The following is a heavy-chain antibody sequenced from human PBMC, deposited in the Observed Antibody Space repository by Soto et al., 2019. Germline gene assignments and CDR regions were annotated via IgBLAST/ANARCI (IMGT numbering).Heavy chain of an antibody. CDR3: ARDMGATVVTGWFDP. Sequence: SVKVSCKASGGTFSSYAISWVRQAPGQGLEWMGGIIPIFGTANYAQKFQGRVTITADKSTSTAYMELSSLRSEDTAVYYCARDMGATVVTGWFDPWGQGTLVTVSS. CDR1: GGTFSSYA. D-gene: IGHD2-15*01. CDR2: IIPIFGTA. V-gene: IGHV1-69*06. J-gene: IGHJ5*02.